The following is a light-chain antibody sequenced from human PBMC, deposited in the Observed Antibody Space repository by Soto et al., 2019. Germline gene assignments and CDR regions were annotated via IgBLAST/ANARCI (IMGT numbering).Light chain of an antibody. CDR2: DAS. CDR1: QSVSSY. V-gene: IGKV3-11*01. Sequence: EIELPPSPATLSLSPGERASLSCRASQSVSSYLAWYQQKPGQAPRLLIYDASNRATGIPARFSGSGSGTDFTLTISRLEAEDFAVYYCQKRSNWPPITFGQGTRLEIK. J-gene: IGKJ5*01. CDR3: QKRSNWPPIT.